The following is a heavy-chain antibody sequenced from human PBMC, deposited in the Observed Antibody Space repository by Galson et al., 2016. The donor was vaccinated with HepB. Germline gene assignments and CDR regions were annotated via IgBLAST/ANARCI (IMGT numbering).Heavy chain of an antibody. CDR1: GLTFSSYA. J-gene: IGHJ4*02. CDR2: ISGSGGYT. CDR3: AKDQRAATVTTASDS. V-gene: IGHV3-23*01. Sequence: SLRLSCAASGLTFSSYAMSWVRQAPGKGLEWVSSISGSGGYTYYADSVKGRFTISRDNPKNTLYLQMRSLRAEDTAVYYCAKDQRAATVTTASDSWGQGTLVTVSS. D-gene: IGHD4-11*01.